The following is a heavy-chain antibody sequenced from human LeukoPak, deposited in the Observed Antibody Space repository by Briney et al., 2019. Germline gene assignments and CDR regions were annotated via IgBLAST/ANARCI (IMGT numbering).Heavy chain of an antibody. V-gene: IGHV3-21*04. Sequence: GGSLRLSCAASGFTFSSYSMNWVRQAPGKWLEWVSSISSSSSYIYYADSVKGRFTISRENDKNSLYLQKNSLRAEDTAVYYCAKERRYGGGNSGQFDYWGQGTLVTVSS. D-gene: IGHD4-23*01. J-gene: IGHJ4*02. CDR2: ISSSSSYI. CDR3: AKERRYGGGNSGQFDY. CDR1: GFTFSSYS.